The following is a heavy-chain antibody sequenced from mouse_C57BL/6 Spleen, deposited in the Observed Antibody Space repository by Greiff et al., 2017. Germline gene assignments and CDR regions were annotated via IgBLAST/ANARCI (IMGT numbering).Heavy chain of an antibody. D-gene: IGHD4-1*01. V-gene: IGHV1-15*01. CDR3: TRRLGRVYFDY. J-gene: IGHJ2*01. Sequence: VQLKESGAELVRPGASVTLSCKASGYTFTDYEMHWVKQTPVHGLEWIGAIDPETGGTAYNQKFKGKAILTADKSSSTAYMELRSLTSEDSAVYYCTRRLGRVYFDYWGQGTTLTVSS. CDR1: GYTFTDYE. CDR2: IDPETGGT.